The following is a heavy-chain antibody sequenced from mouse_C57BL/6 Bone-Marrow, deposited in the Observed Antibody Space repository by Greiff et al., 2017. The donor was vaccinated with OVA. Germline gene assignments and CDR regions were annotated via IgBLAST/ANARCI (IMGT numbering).Heavy chain of an antibody. D-gene: IGHD2-2*01. CDR2: INPYNGDT. J-gene: IGHJ3*01. CDR1: GYSFTGYF. Sequence: EVQGVESGPELVKPGDSVKISCKASGYSFTGYFMNWVMQSHGKSLEWIGRINPYNGDTFYNQKFKGKATLTVDKSSSTAHMELRSLTSEDSAVYYCARWFGQFAYWGQGTLVTVSA. V-gene: IGHV1-20*01. CDR3: ARWFGQFAY.